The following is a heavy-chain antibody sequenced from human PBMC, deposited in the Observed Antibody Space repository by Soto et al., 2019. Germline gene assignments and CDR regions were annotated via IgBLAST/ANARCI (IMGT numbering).Heavy chain of an antibody. CDR1: AFTFIDYG. Sequence: PGGSLRLSCAASAFTFIDYGIHWVRQAPGKGLEWVAVISYDGSNKYCADSVKGRFTISRDNSRNTLYLQMNSLRPDDTAVYYCAKDRGWRTTVTTDQPHYYDYGMDVWGRGTTVTVSS. CDR2: ISYDGSNK. CDR3: AKDRGWRTTVTTDQPHYYDYGMDV. V-gene: IGHV3-30*18. D-gene: IGHD4-17*01. J-gene: IGHJ6*02.